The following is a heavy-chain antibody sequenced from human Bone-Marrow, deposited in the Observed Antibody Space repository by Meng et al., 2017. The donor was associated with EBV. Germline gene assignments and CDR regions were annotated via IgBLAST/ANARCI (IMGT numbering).Heavy chain of an antibody. CDR3: ARGGDFHLYFEF. J-gene: IGHJ4*02. CDR2: ISYDGTNK. Sequence: QVQLVASGLGGFQPGTSLTLSCAASGFIFSSYTMHWVRQAPGKGLEWVAVISYDGTNKYYADSVKGRFTISRDNSKNTLYLQMISLSAEDTAVYSCARGGDFHLYFEFWGRGTLVTVSS. CDR1: GFIFSSYT. V-gene: IGHV3-30-3*01. D-gene: IGHD4-17*01.